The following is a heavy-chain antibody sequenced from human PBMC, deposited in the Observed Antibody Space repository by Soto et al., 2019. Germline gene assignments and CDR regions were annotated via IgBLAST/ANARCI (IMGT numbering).Heavy chain of an antibody. CDR1: GFTFYNHG. Sequence: EVQLVESGGGLVQPGRSLRLSCVASGFTFYNHGMHWVRQAPGRGLEWASGITWSSDSMGYADSVKGRFTISRDNAKNSLYLQMNSLRPEDTALYYCAKEDSGFSGYMDVWGKGTTVTVSS. V-gene: IGHV3-9*01. J-gene: IGHJ6*03. CDR2: ITWSSDSM. CDR3: AKEDSGFSGYMDV. D-gene: IGHD3-10*01.